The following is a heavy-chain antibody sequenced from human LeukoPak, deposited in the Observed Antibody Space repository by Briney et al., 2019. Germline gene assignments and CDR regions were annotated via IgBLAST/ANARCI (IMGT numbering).Heavy chain of an antibody. V-gene: IGHV3-23*01. D-gene: IGHD3-22*01. CDR3: AKDRRGSRSSGYYMTQHH. J-gene: IGHJ5*02. CDR2: ISGNAITT. CDR1: GFTSSTFA. Sequence: GESLRLSCAASGFTSSTFAMTWLRQAPGKGLQRVSTISGNAITTYYADSVKRRFTISSDNSKNTLYLQMNSLRLEDTAIYYCAKDRRGSRSSGYYMTQHHWGQGAQVTVSS.